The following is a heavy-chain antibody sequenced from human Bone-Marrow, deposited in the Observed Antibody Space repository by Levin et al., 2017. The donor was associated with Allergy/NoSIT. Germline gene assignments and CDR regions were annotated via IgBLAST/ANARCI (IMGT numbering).Heavy chain of an antibody. Sequence: GGSLRLSCAVSGFTLSNYLMSWVRQTPEKGLEWVASITNDGSRKFYMDSVEGRFTISRDNAKNSLYLQIDSLRAEDTAVYYCTGDHPYDIITGPRMDVWGQGTTVTVAS. V-gene: IGHV3-7*01. CDR3: TGDHPYDIITGPRMDV. CDR1: GFTLSNYL. CDR2: ITNDGSRK. J-gene: IGHJ6*02. D-gene: IGHD3-9*01.